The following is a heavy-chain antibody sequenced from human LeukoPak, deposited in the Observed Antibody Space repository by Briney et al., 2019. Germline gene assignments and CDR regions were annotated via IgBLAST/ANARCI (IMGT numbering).Heavy chain of an antibody. V-gene: IGHV3-48*01. J-gene: IGHJ3*02. CDR1: GFTFSSYS. CDR3: AKGSSLIAAATGDAFDI. D-gene: IGHD6-13*01. CDR2: VSSSSSTI. Sequence: PGGSLRLSCAASGFTFSSYSMNWVRQAPGKGLEWVSYVSSSSSTIYYADSLKGRFTISRDNAKNSLFLQMNSLRAEDMALYYCAKGSSLIAAATGDAFDIWGQGTMVTVSS.